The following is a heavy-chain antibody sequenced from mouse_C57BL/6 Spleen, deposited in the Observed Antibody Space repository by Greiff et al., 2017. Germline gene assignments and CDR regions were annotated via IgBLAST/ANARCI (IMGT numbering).Heavy chain of an antibody. Sequence: QVQLQQPGAELVKPGASVKLSCKASGYTFTSYWMHWVKQRPGQGLEWIGMIHPNSGSTNYNEKFKSKATLTVDKSSSTAYMQLSSLTSEDSAVYYCARDPYDYGSSPFADWGQGTLVTVSA. D-gene: IGHD1-1*01. CDR1: GYTFTSYW. CDR2: IHPNSGST. J-gene: IGHJ3*01. V-gene: IGHV1-64*01. CDR3: ARDPYDYGSSPFAD.